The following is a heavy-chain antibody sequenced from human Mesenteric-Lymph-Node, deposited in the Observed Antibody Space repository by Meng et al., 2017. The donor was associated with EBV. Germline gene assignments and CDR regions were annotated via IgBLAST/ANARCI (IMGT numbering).Heavy chain of an antibody. CDR3: ARASVYGDYDNWFDP. V-gene: IGHV4-30-2*01. CDR1: GGSISNDGYS. CDR2: IYHSGST. J-gene: IGHJ5*02. Sequence: HLQLQESGPGLVKPSQTLSLPCAVSGGSISNDGYSWSWIRQPPGKGLEWIGYIYHSGSTYSNPSLKSRVTISVDRSKNQFSLKLNSVTAADTAVYYCARASVYGDYDNWFDPWGQGTLVTVSS. D-gene: IGHD4-17*01.